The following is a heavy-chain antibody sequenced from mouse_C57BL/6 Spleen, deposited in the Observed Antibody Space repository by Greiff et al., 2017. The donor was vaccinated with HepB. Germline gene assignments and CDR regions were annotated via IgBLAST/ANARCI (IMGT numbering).Heavy chain of an antibody. Sequence: EVQLQQSGAELVRPGASVKLSCTASGFNIKDDYMHWVKQRPEQGLEWIGWIDPENGDTEYASKFQGKATITADTSSNTAYLQLSSLTSEDTAFDYCTTRLSVAYWGQGTLVTVSA. V-gene: IGHV14-4*01. CDR2: IDPENGDT. J-gene: IGHJ3*01. CDR3: TTRLSVAY. CDR1: GFNIKDDY. D-gene: IGHD1-3*01.